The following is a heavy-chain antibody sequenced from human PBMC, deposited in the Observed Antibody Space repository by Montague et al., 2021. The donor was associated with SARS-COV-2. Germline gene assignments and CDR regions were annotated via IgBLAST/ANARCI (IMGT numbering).Heavy chain of an antibody. J-gene: IGHJ4*02. D-gene: IGHD4-17*01. CDR3: ARAAFTVTKE. Sequence: SLRLSCAASGFTFSSYAMHWVRQAPGKGLEWVAVISYDGSKKYYADSVKGRFTISRDNSKNTLYLQMNRLRVEDTAVYYCARAAFTVTKEWGQGTLVTVSS. CDR2: ISYDGSKK. CDR1: GFTFSSYA. V-gene: IGHV3-30*04.